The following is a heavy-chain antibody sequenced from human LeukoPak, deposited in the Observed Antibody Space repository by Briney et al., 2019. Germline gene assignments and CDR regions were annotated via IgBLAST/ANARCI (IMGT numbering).Heavy chain of an antibody. CDR3: ARETIPHYDILTGYYGYYYYGMDV. Sequence: PSETLSLTCAVYGGSFSGYYWSWIRQPPGKGLEWIGEINHSGSTNYNPALKSRVTISVDTSKNQFSLKLSSVTAADTAVYYCARETIPHYDILTGYYGYYYYGMDVWGQGTTVTVSS. CDR1: GGSFSGYY. J-gene: IGHJ6*02. D-gene: IGHD3-9*01. V-gene: IGHV4-34*01. CDR2: INHSGST.